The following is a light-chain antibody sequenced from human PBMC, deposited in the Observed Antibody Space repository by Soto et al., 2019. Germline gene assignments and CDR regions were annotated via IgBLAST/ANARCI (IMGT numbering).Light chain of an antibody. CDR1: QTISSW. CDR2: DAS. Sequence: DIQITQSPSTLSVSVADRVTITCRASQTISSWLAWYQQKPGKAPNLLIYDASTLHSGVPSRFSGGGSGTDFTLTISSLQPEDFATYYCQQVNVCPSTFGGGTKVDIK. J-gene: IGKJ4*01. V-gene: IGKV1-5*01. CDR3: QQVNVCPST.